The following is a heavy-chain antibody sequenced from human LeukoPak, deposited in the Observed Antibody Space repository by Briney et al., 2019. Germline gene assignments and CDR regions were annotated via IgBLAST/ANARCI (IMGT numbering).Heavy chain of an antibody. CDR1: GFTFSNYN. CDR2: ITSSGTYI. Sequence: GGSLRLSCAASGFTFSNYNMNWVRQAPGKTMEWVSSITSSGTYIFYADSVRGRFTISRDNAKNSLYLQMNSLRAEDTAVYYCARDYYDILTGKFDYWGQGTLVTVSS. V-gene: IGHV3-21*01. D-gene: IGHD3-9*01. J-gene: IGHJ4*02. CDR3: ARDYYDILTGKFDY.